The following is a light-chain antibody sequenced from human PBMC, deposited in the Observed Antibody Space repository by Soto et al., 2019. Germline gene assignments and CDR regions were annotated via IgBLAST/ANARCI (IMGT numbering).Light chain of an antibody. CDR3: SSYTSSSTVV. J-gene: IGLJ2*01. CDR2: DVS. V-gene: IGLV2-14*01. CDR1: SSDVGGYNY. Sequence: QSALTQPASVSGSPGQSITISCTGTSSDVGGYNYVSWYQQHPGKAPKLMIYDVSNRPSGVSNRFSGSKSGNTASLTISGLQDEDDADDYCSSYTSSSTVVFGGGTKLTVL.